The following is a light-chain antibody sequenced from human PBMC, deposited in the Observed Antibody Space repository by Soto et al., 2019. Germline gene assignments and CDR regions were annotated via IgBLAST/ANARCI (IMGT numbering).Light chain of an antibody. V-gene: IGKV3-20*01. Sequence: EIVLTQSPGTLSLSPGERATLSGRASQSVSSNYLAWYQRKPGQAPRLLIYGASSRATDIPNRFSGSGSGTDFTLTITRLEPEDFAVYFCQQYGGSPPTFGHGTKVEIK. CDR2: GAS. CDR3: QQYGGSPPT. CDR1: QSVSSNY. J-gene: IGKJ1*01.